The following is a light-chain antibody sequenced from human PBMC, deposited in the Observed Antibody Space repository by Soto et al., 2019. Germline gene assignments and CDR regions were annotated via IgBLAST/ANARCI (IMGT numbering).Light chain of an antibody. Sequence: EIVLTQSPGTLSLSPGERATLSFRASQSVSRSYLAWYQQKPGQAPRLLIYGASSMATGIPDRFSGSGSGTDFTLTISRLDPEDFAVYYCQQYGSSPPWTFGQGTKVEIK. J-gene: IGKJ1*01. CDR2: GAS. V-gene: IGKV3-20*01. CDR3: QQYGSSPPWT. CDR1: QSVSRSY.